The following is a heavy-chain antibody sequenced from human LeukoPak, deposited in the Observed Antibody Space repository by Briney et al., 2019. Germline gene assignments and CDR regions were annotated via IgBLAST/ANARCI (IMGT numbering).Heavy chain of an antibody. CDR3: ARANRYYDILTGYYDDAFDI. J-gene: IGHJ3*02. Sequence: TSETLSLTCTVSGGSISSYYWSWIRQPPGKGLEWIGYIYYSGSTNYNPSLKSRVTISVDTSKNQFSLKLSSVTAADTAVYYCARANRYYDILTGYYDDAFDIWGQGTMVTVSS. CDR1: GGSISSYY. CDR2: IYYSGST. V-gene: IGHV4-59*01. D-gene: IGHD3-9*01.